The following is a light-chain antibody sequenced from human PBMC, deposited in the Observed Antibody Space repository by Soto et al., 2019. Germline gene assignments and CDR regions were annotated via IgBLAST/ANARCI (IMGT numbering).Light chain of an antibody. CDR1: QSVGSNY. CDR2: DAS. CDR3: QQYGSSFT. V-gene: IGKV3-20*01. Sequence: EIVLTQSPGTLSLSPGERATLSCRASQSVGSNYLAWYQQKPGQAPRLLIYDASSRATGIPDRFSGSGSGTYFTLTISRLEPDDFAVYYCQQYGSSFTFGQGTRLEIK. J-gene: IGKJ5*01.